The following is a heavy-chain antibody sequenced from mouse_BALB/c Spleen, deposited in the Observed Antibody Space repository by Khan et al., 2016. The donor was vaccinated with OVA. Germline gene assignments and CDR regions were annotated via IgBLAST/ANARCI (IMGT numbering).Heavy chain of an antibody. CDR2: IWAGGST. Sequence: QVQLKQSGPGLVAPSQSLSITCTVSGFSLTSYGIHWVRQPPGKGLEWLGIIWAGGSTNYNSALMSRLSISKDNSRSQVFLKMNSLQTDDTARYFCARNRESDYFDYWGQGTTLTVSS. J-gene: IGHJ2*01. CDR3: ARNRESDYFDY. CDR1: GFSLTSYG. V-gene: IGHV2-9*02.